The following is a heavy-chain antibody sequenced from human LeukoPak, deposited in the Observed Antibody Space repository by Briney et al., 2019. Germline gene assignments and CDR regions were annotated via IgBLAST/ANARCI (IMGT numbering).Heavy chain of an antibody. CDR2: IIPILGIA. CDR3: ARAGTVVVAENWFGP. Sequence: SVKVSCKASGGTFSSYAISWVRQAPGQGLEWMGRIIPILGIANYAQKFQGRVTITADKSTSTAYMELSSLRSEDTAVYYCARAGTVVVAENWFGPWGQGTLVTVSS. J-gene: IGHJ5*02. D-gene: IGHD2-15*01. V-gene: IGHV1-69*04. CDR1: GGTFSSYA.